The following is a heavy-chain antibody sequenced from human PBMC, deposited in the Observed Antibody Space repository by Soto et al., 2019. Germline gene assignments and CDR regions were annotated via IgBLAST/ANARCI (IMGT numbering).Heavy chain of an antibody. CDR1: GASISSRSRY. V-gene: IGHV4-31*03. CDR3: AREGRHSGGMRESWFDP. Sequence: QVQLQESGPGLLKPSQTLSLTCTVSGASISSRSRYWNWIRRVPGKGLEFIGYIFYTGATYYNPSLRGRVSMAADTSKNQFSLNLRSVTAADTAIYYCAREGRHSGGMRESWFDPWGQGTQVTVSS. J-gene: IGHJ5*02. D-gene: IGHD3-10*01. CDR2: IFYTGAT.